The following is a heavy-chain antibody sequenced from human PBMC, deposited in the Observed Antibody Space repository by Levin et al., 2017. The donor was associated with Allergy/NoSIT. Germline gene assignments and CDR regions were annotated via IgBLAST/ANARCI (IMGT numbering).Heavy chain of an antibody. J-gene: IGHJ2*01. CDR1: GGSISSGGHS. CDR2: IYDSGST. V-gene: IGHV4-30-2*01. Sequence: SQTLSLTCAVSGGSISSGGHSWSWIRQPPGKDLVWIGYIYDSGSTYYNPSFQSRVTISVDRSKNQFSLKLNSVTAADTAVYYCARGGRSPWSFDRWGRGTLVTVSS. CDR3: ARGGRSPWSFDR. D-gene: IGHD3-16*01.